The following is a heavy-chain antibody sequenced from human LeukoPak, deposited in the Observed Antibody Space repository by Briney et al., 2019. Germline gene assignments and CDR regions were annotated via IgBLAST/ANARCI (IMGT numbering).Heavy chain of an antibody. V-gene: IGHV5-51*01. Sequence: GESLKISCKGSGYSFTNNWIGWVRQMPGKGLEWVGITYPGDSNTRYSPSFQGQVTISADKSISTAYLQWSSLKASDAAMYYCAGGGFWSGYSFDYWGQGTLVTVSS. CDR1: GYSFTNNW. D-gene: IGHD3-3*01. J-gene: IGHJ4*02. CDR3: AGGGFWSGYSFDY. CDR2: TYPGDSNT.